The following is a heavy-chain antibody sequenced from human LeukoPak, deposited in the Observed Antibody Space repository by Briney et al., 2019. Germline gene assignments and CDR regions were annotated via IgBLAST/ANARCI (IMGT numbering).Heavy chain of an antibody. V-gene: IGHV4-34*01. D-gene: IGHD4-11*01. J-gene: IGHJ2*01. CDR1: GGSFSGYY. Sequence: PSETLSLTCAVYGGSFSGYYWSWIRQPPGKGLEWIGEINHSGSTNYNPSLKSRVTISVDTSKNQFSLKLSSVTAADTAVYYCARVRNDYSNFPPYWYFDLWGRGTLVTVSS. CDR3: ARVRNDYSNFPPYWYFDL. CDR2: INHSGST.